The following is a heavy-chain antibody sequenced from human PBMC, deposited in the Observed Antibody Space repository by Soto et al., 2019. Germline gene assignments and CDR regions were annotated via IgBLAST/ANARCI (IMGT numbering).Heavy chain of an antibody. J-gene: IGHJ5*02. D-gene: IGHD2-2*01. CDR3: AAGSCSSSGCYWFDP. V-gene: IGHV4-61*01. CDR1: GDSVSSGSYY. CDR2: ISYSGST. Sequence: SETLSLTCTVSGDSVSSGSYYWSWIRQPPGRGLEWIGYISYSGSTNYNSSLKSGVIISVDTSKNQFSLQLSSVTAADTAVYYCAAGSCSSSGCYWFDPWGQGTLVTVSS.